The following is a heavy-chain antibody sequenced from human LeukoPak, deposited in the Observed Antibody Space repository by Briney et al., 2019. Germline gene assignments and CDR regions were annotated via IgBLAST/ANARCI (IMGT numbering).Heavy chain of an antibody. CDR2: ITSRDGGT. CDR3: ARESASGGWGDY. J-gene: IGHJ4*02. V-gene: IGHV3-23*01. Sequence: GGSLRLSCAASGFTFSIYAMSWVRQAPGKGLEWVSSITSRDGGTFYTDPVKGRFTISRDNSKNMLYLQMNSLRAEDTAVYYCARESASGGWGDYWGQGTLVTVSS. CDR1: GFTFSIYA. D-gene: IGHD6-19*01.